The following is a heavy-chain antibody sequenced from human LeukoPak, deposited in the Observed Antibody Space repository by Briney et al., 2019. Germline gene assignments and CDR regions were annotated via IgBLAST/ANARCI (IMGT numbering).Heavy chain of an antibody. D-gene: IGHD3-22*01. V-gene: IGHV3-48*04. CDR3: ARDSSGYLGPYYFDY. Sequence: GGSLRLSCEVSGFPFTLYNMNWVRQAPGKGLEWLSYISSSTNTIYYADSVKGRFTISRDNAKNSLYLQMNGLGAEDTAVYYCARDSSGYLGPYYFDYWGQGTLVTVSS. CDR2: ISSSTNTI. CDR1: GFPFTLYN. J-gene: IGHJ4*02.